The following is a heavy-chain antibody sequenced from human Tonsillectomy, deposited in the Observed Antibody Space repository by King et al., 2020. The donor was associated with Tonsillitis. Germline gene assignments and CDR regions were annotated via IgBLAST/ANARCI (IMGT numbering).Heavy chain of an antibody. D-gene: IGHD6-13*01. Sequence: VQLQQWGAGLLKPSETLSLTCAVYGGSFSGYYWSWIRQPPGKGLEWIGEINHSGSTNYNPSLKSRVTISVDTSKNQFSLKLSSVTAADTAVYYCARGGRVAAAGVSWFDPWGQGTLVTVSS. V-gene: IGHV4-34*01. CDR1: GGSFSGYY. CDR2: INHSGST. CDR3: ARGGRVAAAGVSWFDP. J-gene: IGHJ5*02.